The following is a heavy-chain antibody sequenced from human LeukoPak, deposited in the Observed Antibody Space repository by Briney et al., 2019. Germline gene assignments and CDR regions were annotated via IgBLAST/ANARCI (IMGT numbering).Heavy chain of an antibody. J-gene: IGHJ5*02. Sequence: ETLSLTCTVSGGSISSYYWSWVRQAPGKGLEWVSVIYSGGSTYYADSVKGRFTISRDNSKNTLYLQMNSLRAEDTAVYYCARHGRYCSGGSCSSGVFDPWGQGTLVTVSS. V-gene: IGHV3-66*04. CDR2: IYSGGST. CDR1: GGSISSYY. CDR3: ARHGRYCSGGSCSSGVFDP. D-gene: IGHD2-15*01.